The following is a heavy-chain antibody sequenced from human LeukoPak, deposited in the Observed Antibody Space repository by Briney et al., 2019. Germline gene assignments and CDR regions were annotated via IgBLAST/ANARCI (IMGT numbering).Heavy chain of an antibody. CDR2: INSDGSST. CDR1: GFTFSSYA. CDR3: AREWNTYYYDSSGYYYGYYFDY. V-gene: IGHV3-74*01. D-gene: IGHD3-22*01. Sequence: GGSLRLSCAASGFTFSSYAMSWVRQAPGKGLVWVSRINSDGSSTSYADSVKGRFTISRDNAKNTLYLQMNSLRAEDTAVYYCAREWNTYYYDSSGYYYGYYFDYWGQGTLVTVSS. J-gene: IGHJ4*02.